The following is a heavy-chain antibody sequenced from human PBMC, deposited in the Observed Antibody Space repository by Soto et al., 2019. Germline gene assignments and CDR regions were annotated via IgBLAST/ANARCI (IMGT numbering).Heavy chain of an antibody. V-gene: IGHV4-59*01. Sequence: SETLSLTCTVSGGSISSYYWSWIRQPPGKGLEWIGYIYYSGSTNYNPSLKSRVTISVDTSKNQFSLKLSSVTAADTAVYYCALSFGVVTRFVFWGQGTLVTVSS. CDR3: ALSFGVVTRFVF. CDR1: GGSISSYY. D-gene: IGHD3-3*01. J-gene: IGHJ4*02. CDR2: IYYSGST.